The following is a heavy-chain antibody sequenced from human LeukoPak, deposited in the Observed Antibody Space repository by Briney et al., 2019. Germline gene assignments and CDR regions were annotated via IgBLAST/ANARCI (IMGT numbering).Heavy chain of an antibody. CDR3: ARDVDDYVWGSYDY. CDR1: GFTFSSYS. V-gene: IGHV3-21*01. D-gene: IGHD3-16*01. Sequence: GGSLRLSCAASGFTFSSYSMRWVRQAPGKGLEWVSSISSSISYIYYADSVKGRFTISRDNAQNSLYLQMNSLRAEDTAVYYCARDVDDYVWGSYDYWGQGTLVTVSS. CDR2: ISSSISYI. J-gene: IGHJ4*02.